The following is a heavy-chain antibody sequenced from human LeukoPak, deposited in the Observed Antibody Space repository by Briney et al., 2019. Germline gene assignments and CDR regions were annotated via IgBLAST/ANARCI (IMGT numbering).Heavy chain of an antibody. Sequence: ASVKVSCKVSGYTLTELSIHWVRQAPGKGLEWMGGFDPEDGETIYAQKFQGRVTMTEDTSTDTAYKELRSLRSDDTAVYYCARDLREGSSSYQIPFDYWGQGTLVTVSS. CDR1: GYTLTELS. CDR3: ARDLREGSSSYQIPFDY. J-gene: IGHJ4*02. CDR2: FDPEDGET. D-gene: IGHD6-13*01. V-gene: IGHV1-24*01.